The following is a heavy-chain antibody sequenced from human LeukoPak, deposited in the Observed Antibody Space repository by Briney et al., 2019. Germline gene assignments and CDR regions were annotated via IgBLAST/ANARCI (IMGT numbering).Heavy chain of an antibody. CDR1: GGSISSYY. J-gene: IGHJ4*02. CDR2: VHTRGST. CDR3: AGDLLYSSSSDGQGY. D-gene: IGHD6-6*01. Sequence: SETLSLTCTVSGGSISSYYWSWIRQPAGKGRDCIGRVHTRGSTNYNPSLTSRVTMSVDTAKNQFSLKLTSVTAADTAVYYCAGDLLYSSSSDGQGYWGQGTLVTVSS. V-gene: IGHV4-4*07.